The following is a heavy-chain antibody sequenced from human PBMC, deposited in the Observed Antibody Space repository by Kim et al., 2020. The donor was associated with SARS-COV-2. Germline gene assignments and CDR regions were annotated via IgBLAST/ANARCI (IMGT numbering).Heavy chain of an antibody. Sequence: GGSLRLSCAASGFTFSSYSMNWVRQAPGKGLEWVSSISTSSSYIYYADSVKGRFTISRDNAKNSLYLQMNSLRAEDTAVYYCARDMGDYGDYVYYYYYGMDVWGQGTTVTVSS. CDR3: ARDMGDYGDYVYYYYYGMDV. CDR1: GFTFSSYS. J-gene: IGHJ6*02. V-gene: IGHV3-21*01. CDR2: ISTSSSYI. D-gene: IGHD4-17*01.